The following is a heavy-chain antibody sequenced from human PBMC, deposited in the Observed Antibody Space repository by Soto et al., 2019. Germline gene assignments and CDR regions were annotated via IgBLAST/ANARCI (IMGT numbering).Heavy chain of an antibody. D-gene: IGHD2-2*01. J-gene: IGHJ6*03. CDR2: INAGNGNT. CDR1: GYTFTNYA. V-gene: IGHV1-3*01. CDR3: ARGLLAVVPVASWFYYMDV. Sequence: ASVKVSCKASGYTFTNYAVHWVRQAPGQRLEWMGWINAGNGNTRFSQNSQGRVTITRDTSARTVYMELSSLRSEDTAVYYCARGLLAVVPVASWFYYMDVWGKGTTVTVSS.